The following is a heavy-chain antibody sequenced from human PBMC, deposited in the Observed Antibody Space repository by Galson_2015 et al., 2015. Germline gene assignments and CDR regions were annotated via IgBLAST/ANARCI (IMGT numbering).Heavy chain of an antibody. J-gene: IGHJ3*01. CDR3: ARRGAVVKAISSPFDL. V-gene: IGHV3-30*03. CDR2: ISYDGSNK. CDR1: GFTFSSYG. Sequence: SLRLSCAASGFTFSSYGMHWVRQAPGKGLEWVAFISYDGSNKYCADSVKGRFTISRDNSKNTLYLQMNSLRAEDTAVYYCARRGAVVKAISSPFDLWGQGTLIIVSS. D-gene: IGHD2-21*01.